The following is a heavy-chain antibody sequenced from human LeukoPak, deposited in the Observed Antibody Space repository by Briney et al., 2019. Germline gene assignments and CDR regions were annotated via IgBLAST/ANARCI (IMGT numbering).Heavy chain of an antibody. CDR2: IYYSGST. CDR3: ARFGGYSYGYFYFDY. D-gene: IGHD5-18*01. Sequence: SETLSLTCTVSGGSISSYYWSWIRQPPGKGLEWIGYIYYSGSTNYNPSLKSRVTISVDTSKNQFSLKLSSVTAADTAVYYCARFGGYSYGYFYFDYWGQGILVTVSS. CDR1: GGSISSYY. V-gene: IGHV4-59*08. J-gene: IGHJ4*02.